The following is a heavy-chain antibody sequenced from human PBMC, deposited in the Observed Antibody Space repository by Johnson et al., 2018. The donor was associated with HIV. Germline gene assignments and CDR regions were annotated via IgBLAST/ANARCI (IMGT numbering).Heavy chain of an antibody. CDR2: LYSSGKT. D-gene: IGHD4-17*01. J-gene: IGHJ3*01. Sequence: VQLVESGGGLIQPGGSLRLSCAASGFTVSTYYMTWVRQASGKGLELVSLLYSSGKTYYADSVKGRFTISRDYSKSRLYLQMNSLRAEDTAVYYCATLTVRSRAFDLWGQGTLVTVSS. CDR1: GFTVSTYY. V-gene: IGHV3-53*01. CDR3: ATLTVRSRAFDL.